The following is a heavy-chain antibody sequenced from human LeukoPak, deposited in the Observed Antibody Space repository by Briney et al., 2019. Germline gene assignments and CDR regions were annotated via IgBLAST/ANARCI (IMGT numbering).Heavy chain of an antibody. J-gene: IGHJ4*02. CDR2: INPNSGGT. D-gene: IGHD3-22*01. CDR3: ARKGGYYDSSGYALDY. CDR1: GYTFTGYY. Sequence: ASVKVSCKASGYTFTGYYMHWVRQAPRQGLEWMGWINPNSGGTNYAQKFQGRVTMTRDTSISTAYMELSRLRSDDTAVYYCARKGGYYDSSGYALDYWGQGTLVTVSS. V-gene: IGHV1-2*02.